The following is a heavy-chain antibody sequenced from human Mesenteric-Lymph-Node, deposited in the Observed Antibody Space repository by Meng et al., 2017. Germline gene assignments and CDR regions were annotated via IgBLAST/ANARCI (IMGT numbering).Heavy chain of an antibody. J-gene: IGHJ3*02. CDR3: AKGPQWELPHDAFDI. CDR1: GFTFDDYA. D-gene: IGHD1-26*01. V-gene: IGHV3-9*01. Sequence: GGSLRLSCAASGFTFDDYAMHWVRQAPGKGLEWVSGISWNSGSIGYADSVKGRFTISRDNAKSSLYLQMNSLRAEDTALYYCAKGPQWELPHDAFDIWGQGTMVTVSS. CDR2: ISWNSGSI.